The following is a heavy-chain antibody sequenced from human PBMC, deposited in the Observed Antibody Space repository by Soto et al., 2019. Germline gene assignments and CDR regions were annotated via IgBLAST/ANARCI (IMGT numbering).Heavy chain of an antibody. J-gene: IGHJ4*02. D-gene: IGHD3-9*01. CDR2: VYDNGRP. CDR1: GGSISVYY. CDR3: ARGVGSSPPRY. Sequence: SETLSLTCTISGGSISVYYWSWIRQSPRQGLEWIGYVYDNGRPYYSPSLKSRVTISADTSKNQISLKLTSATAADAAVYYCARGVGSSPPRYWGRGTLVTVSS. V-gene: IGHV4-59*01.